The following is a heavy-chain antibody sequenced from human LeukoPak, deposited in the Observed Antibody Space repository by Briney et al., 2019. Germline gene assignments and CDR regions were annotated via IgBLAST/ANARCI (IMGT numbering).Heavy chain of an antibody. J-gene: IGHJ4*02. CDR3: AKDGDIVVVPAAEYYFDY. Sequence: QPGGSLRLSCAASGFTFSSYGMHWVRQAPGKGLEWVAVISYDGSNKYYADSVKGRLTISRDNSKNTLYLQMNSLRAEDTAVYYCAKDGDIVVVPAAEYYFDYWGQGTLVTVSS. CDR1: GFTFSSYG. V-gene: IGHV3-30*18. D-gene: IGHD2-2*01. CDR2: ISYDGSNK.